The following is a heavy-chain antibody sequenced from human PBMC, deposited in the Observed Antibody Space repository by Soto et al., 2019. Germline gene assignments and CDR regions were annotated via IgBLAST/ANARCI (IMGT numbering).Heavy chain of an antibody. D-gene: IGHD3-3*01. Sequence: GGSLRLSCAPSGFSFGSYALSWVRQAPGKGLEWVSTISGSDGKTFYADSVKGRFTISRDTSQNTLYLQMNSLRADDTAIYYCARWSYLDYWGQGTRVTSPQ. V-gene: IGHV3-23*01. CDR3: ARWSYLDY. CDR2: ISGSDGKT. CDR1: GFSFGSYA. J-gene: IGHJ4*02.